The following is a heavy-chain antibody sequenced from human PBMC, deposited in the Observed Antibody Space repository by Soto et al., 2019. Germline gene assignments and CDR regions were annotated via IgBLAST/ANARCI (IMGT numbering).Heavy chain of an antibody. CDR1: GGSISSSNW. Sequence: SETLSLTCAVSGGSISSSNWWSWVRQPPGKGLEWIGEIYHSGSTNYNPSLKSRVTISVDKSKNQFSLKLSSVTAADTAVYYCARWGKGSYYYYGMDVWGQGTTVTVSS. D-gene: IGHD3-16*01. CDR3: ARWGKGSYYYYGMDV. V-gene: IGHV4-4*02. J-gene: IGHJ6*02. CDR2: IYHSGST.